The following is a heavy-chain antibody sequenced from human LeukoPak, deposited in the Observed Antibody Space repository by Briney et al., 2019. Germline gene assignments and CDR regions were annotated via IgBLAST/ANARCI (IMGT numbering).Heavy chain of an antibody. V-gene: IGHV3-23*01. CDR1: GFTFSSYG. CDR3: AKGLHSSSWNDAFDI. J-gene: IGHJ3*02. Sequence: GGSLRLSCAASGFTFSSYGMSWVRQAPGKGLEWVSAISSSGGSTYYADSVKGRFTISRDNSENTLYMQMNSLRVEDTAVYYCAKGLHSSSWNDAFDIWGQGTTVTVSS. D-gene: IGHD6-13*01. CDR2: ISSSGGST.